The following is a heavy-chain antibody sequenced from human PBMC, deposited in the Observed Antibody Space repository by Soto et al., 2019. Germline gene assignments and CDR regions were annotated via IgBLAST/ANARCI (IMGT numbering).Heavy chain of an antibody. Sequence: QVQLQESGPGLVKPSQTLYLTCTVSGGSISSGDYYWRWIRQPPGKGLEWIGYIYYSGSTYYNPSLKSRVTISVDTSKNQFSLKLSSVTAADTAVYYCARRYSSVYYYYGMAVWGQGPTVTVSS. CDR2: IYYSGST. CDR3: ARRYSSVYYYYGMAV. CDR1: GGSISSGDYY. V-gene: IGHV4-30-4*01. D-gene: IGHD6-25*01. J-gene: IGHJ6*02.